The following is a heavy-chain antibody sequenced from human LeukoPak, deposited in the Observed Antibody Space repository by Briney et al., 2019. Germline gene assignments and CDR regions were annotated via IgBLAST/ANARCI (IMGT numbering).Heavy chain of an antibody. D-gene: IGHD3-22*01. J-gene: IGHJ4*02. CDR1: GVSFNDYY. V-gene: IGHV4-34*01. Sequence: SETLSLTCAVSGVSFNDYYWSWVRQTPGKGLEWIGEINHSGYTNDSPSLKSRVTLSIDTSKNQFSLKLSSVTAADTAVYYCARQAYYYDSSGYPDYWGQGTLVTVSS. CDR2: INHSGYT. CDR3: ARQAYYYDSSGYPDY.